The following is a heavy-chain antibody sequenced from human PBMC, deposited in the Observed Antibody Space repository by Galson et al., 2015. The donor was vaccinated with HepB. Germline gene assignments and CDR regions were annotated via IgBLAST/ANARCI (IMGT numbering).Heavy chain of an antibody. CDR3: ARSHSSGIAVAGTGIGY. D-gene: IGHD6-19*01. Sequence: SVKVSCKASGYTFTSYGISWVRQAPGQGLEWMGWISAYNGNTNYAQKLQGRVTMTTDTSTSTAYMELRSLRSDDTAVYYCARSHSSGIAVAGTGIGYWGQGTLVTVSS. V-gene: IGHV1-18*01. J-gene: IGHJ4*02. CDR2: ISAYNGNT. CDR1: GYTFTSYG.